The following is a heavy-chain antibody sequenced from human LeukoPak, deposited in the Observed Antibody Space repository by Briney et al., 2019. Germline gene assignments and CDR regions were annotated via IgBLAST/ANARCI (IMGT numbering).Heavy chain of an antibody. V-gene: IGHV4-59*01. CDR3: ARAEVYSSSSEFDP. CDR1: GGSISSYY. J-gene: IGHJ5*02. D-gene: IGHD6-6*01. Sequence: SETLSLTCTVSGGSISSYYWSWIRQPPGKGLEWIGYIYYSGSTNYNPSLKSRVTISVDTSKNQFSLKLSSVTAADTAVYYCARAEVYSSSSEFDPWGQGTLVTVSS. CDR2: IYYSGST.